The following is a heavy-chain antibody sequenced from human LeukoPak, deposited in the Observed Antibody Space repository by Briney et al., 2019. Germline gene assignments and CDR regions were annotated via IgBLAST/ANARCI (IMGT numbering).Heavy chain of an antibody. CDR3: ATDGAGFDT. CDR1: GFTFNDYY. CDR2: INIGCTNT. Sequence: GGSLRLSCAASGFTFNDYYMSWIRQAPGKGLEWLSYINIGCTNTHYADSVKGRFTISRDNAKKSLYLEMNNLRAEDTAVYYCATDGAGFDTWGQGVLVTVSS. V-gene: IGHV3-11*01. J-gene: IGHJ5*02.